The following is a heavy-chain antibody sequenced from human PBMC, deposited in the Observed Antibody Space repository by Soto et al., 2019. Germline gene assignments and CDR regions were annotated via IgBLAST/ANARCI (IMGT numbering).Heavy chain of an antibody. CDR2: IYHSGST. Sequence: QLQLQESGSGLVKPSQTLSLTCAVSGGSISSGGYSWSWIRQPPGKGLEWIGYIYHSGSTYYNPSRKSRVIISVDRSKNQFSLKLSSVTAEDTAVYYCAMASNTVTTLDYWGQGTLVTVSS. J-gene: IGHJ4*02. V-gene: IGHV4-30-2*01. CDR3: AMASNTVTTLDY. D-gene: IGHD4-17*01. CDR1: GGSISSGGYS.